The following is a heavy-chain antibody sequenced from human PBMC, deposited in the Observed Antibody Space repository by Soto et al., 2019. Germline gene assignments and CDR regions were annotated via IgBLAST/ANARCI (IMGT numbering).Heavy chain of an antibody. CDR2: INAGNGNT. Sequence: ASVKVSCKASGYTFTSYAMHWVRQAPGQRLEWMGWINAGNGNTKYSQKFQGRVTITRDTSASTAYMELSSLRSEDTAVYYCASDIGSSDPLDYWGPGTLVTVSS. CDR3: ASDIGSSDPLDY. D-gene: IGHD2-15*01. V-gene: IGHV1-3*01. CDR1: GYTFTSYA. J-gene: IGHJ4*02.